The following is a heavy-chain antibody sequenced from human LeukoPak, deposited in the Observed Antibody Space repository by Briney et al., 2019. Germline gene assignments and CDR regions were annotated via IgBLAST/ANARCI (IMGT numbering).Heavy chain of an antibody. CDR1: GFTFDDYA. CDR2: ISWDGGST. CDR3: ASMGDSVDY. J-gene: IGHJ4*02. Sequence: VGSLRLSCAASGFTFDDYAMHWVRQAPGKGLEWVSLISWDGGSTYYADSVKGRFTISRDNSKNSLYLQMNSLRAEDTALYYCASMGDSVDYWGQGTLVTVSS. D-gene: IGHD3-16*01. V-gene: IGHV3-43D*03.